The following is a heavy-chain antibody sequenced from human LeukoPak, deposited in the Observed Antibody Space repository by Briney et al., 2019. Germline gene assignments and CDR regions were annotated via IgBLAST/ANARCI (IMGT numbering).Heavy chain of an antibody. D-gene: IGHD1-26*01. J-gene: IGHJ4*02. V-gene: IGHV3-13*01. CDR3: ARDSREGYFDY. CDR2: IVTAGDT. CDR1: GFTFSSYD. Sequence: PGGSLRLSCAASGFTFSSYDMQWVRQARGKGLEWVSAIVTAGDTYYPGSVKGRFTISRENAKNSLYLQMNSLRAGDTAVYYCARDSREGYFDYWGKGTLVTVSS.